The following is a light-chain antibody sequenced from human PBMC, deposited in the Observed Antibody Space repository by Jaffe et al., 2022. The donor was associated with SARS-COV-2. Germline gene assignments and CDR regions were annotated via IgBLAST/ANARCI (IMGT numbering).Light chain of an antibody. J-gene: IGKJ1*01. CDR2: AAS. Sequence: DIQMTQSPSSLSASVGDRVTITCRASESISTYLSWFQQKSGEAPRLLIYAASSLQGGVPSRFSGSGSGTDFTLTIANMQPEDFAIYYCQQSHSSPWTFGQGTKLEI. CDR1: ESISTY. V-gene: IGKV1-39*01. CDR3: QQSHSSPWT.